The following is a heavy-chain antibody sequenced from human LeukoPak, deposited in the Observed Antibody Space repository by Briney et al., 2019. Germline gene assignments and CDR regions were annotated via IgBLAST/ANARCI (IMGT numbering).Heavy chain of an antibody. V-gene: IGHV3-69-1*01. D-gene: IGHD2-15*01. J-gene: IGHJ6*04. CDR2: ISSSSTI. Sequence: PGGSLRLSGAASGFTFSDYYMNWVRQAPGTGLEWVSSISSSSTIYYADSVKGRFTIARDNAKNSLYLQMNSLRAEDTAVYYCARGPGSKDIVVVVAATGEYYYYGMDVWGKGTTVTVSS. CDR3: ARGPGSKDIVVVVAATGEYYYYGMDV. CDR1: GFTFSDYY.